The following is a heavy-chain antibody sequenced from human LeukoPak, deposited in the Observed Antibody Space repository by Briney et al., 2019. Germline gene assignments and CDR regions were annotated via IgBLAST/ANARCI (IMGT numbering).Heavy chain of an antibody. D-gene: IGHD2-2*01. CDR2: FDPEVGET. J-gene: IGHJ5*02. Sequence: ASVKVSCKVSGYTLTELSMHWVRQAPEKGLGWMGGFDPEVGETIYAQKFQGRVTMTEDTSTDTAYMGLSSLRSEDTAVYYCATTLGYCSSTSCYQNWFDPWGQGTLVTVSS. V-gene: IGHV1-24*01. CDR3: ATTLGYCSSTSCYQNWFDP. CDR1: GYTLTELS.